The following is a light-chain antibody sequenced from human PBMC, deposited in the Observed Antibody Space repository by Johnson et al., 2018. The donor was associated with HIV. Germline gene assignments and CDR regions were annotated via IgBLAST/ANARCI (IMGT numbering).Light chain of an antibody. Sequence: QPVLTQPPSVSAAPGQKVTISCSGSSSNIGNNYVSWYQQLPGTAPKLLICENNKRPSGIPDRFSGSKSGTSATLGITGLQTGDEADYYCGTWDSSLSAYNYVFGTGTKVTVL. V-gene: IGLV1-51*02. CDR3: GTWDSSLSAYNYV. J-gene: IGLJ1*01. CDR1: SSNIGNNY. CDR2: ENN.